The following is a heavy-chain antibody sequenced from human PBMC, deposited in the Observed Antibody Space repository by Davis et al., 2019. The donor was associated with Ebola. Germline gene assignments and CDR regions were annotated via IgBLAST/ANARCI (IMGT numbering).Heavy chain of an antibody. CDR1: GFTFTNYA. V-gene: IGHV3-30*18. Sequence: GESLKISCAASGFTFTNYAMHWVRQAPGKGLEWVAVISYDGSNKYYADSVKGRFTISRDNSKNTLYLQMNSLRAEDTAVYYCAKGDRMDVWGQGTTVTVSS. J-gene: IGHJ6*02. CDR3: AKGDRMDV. D-gene: IGHD1-14*01. CDR2: ISYDGSNK.